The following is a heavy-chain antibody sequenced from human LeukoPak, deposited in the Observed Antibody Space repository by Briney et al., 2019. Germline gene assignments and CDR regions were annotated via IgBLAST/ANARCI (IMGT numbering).Heavy chain of an antibody. J-gene: IGHJ4*02. Sequence: GGSLRLSCAASGFTFSSYSMNWVRQAPGKGLEWVSYISSSSSTIYYADSVKGRFTISRDNAKNSLYLQMNSLRAEDTAVYYCALFEFDWLLDRDYWGQGTLVTVSS. CDR1: GFTFSSYS. V-gene: IGHV3-48*01. CDR2: ISSSSSTI. D-gene: IGHD3-9*01. CDR3: ALFEFDWLLDRDY.